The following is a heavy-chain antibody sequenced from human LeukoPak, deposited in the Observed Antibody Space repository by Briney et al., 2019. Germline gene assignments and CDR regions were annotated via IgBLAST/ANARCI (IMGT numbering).Heavy chain of an antibody. D-gene: IGHD3-22*01. CDR1: GFTFSTYW. CDR3: ARAPSEIGGYYPEYFRH. CDR2: IKSDGST. V-gene: IGHV3-74*01. Sequence: PGGSLRLSCAASGFTFSTYWMHWVRQAPRKGLVWVSRIKSDGSTNYADSVKGRFTISRDNAENTVSLQMNSLRAEDTGVYYCARAPSEIGGYYPEYFRHWGQGTLVTVSS. J-gene: IGHJ1*01.